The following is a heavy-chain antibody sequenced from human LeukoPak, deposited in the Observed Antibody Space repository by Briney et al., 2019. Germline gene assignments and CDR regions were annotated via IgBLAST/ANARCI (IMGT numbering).Heavy chain of an antibody. Sequence: GASVKVSCKASGYTFTNHAINWVRQAPGHGLEWVGYINTNTGSPTFAQGFTGRFVFSLDTSVTTAYLQITSLKAEDTAIYYCARGAFRPWDLPPREVWFDPWGQGTLVTVSS. CDR3: ARGAFRPWDLPPREVWFDP. CDR2: INTNTGSP. J-gene: IGHJ5*02. D-gene: IGHD1-26*01. CDR1: GYTFTNHA. V-gene: IGHV7-4-1*02.